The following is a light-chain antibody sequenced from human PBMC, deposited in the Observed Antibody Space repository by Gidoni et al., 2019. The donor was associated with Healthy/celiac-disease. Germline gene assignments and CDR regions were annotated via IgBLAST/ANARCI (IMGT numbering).Light chain of an antibody. J-gene: IGLJ1*01. Sequence: SYELTQPPSVSVSPGQTASITCSGDNLGDKYACWYQQKPGPSPVLVIYQDSKRPSGIPERFSGSNSGNTATLTISGTQAMDEADYYCQAWDSSTYVFGTGTKVTVL. CDR1: NLGDKY. CDR3: QAWDSSTYV. CDR2: QDS. V-gene: IGLV3-1*01.